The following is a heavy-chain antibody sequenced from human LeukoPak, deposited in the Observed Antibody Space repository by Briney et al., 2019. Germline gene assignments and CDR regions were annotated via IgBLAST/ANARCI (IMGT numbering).Heavy chain of an antibody. V-gene: IGHV3-7*01. CDR1: GFTFSSYW. D-gene: IGHD1-1*01. CDR2: IKQDESEK. CDR3: ARDKIEGPTKLDY. Sequence: GGPLRLSCAASGFTFSSYWMSWVPQAPGQGLEWVANIKQDESEKYYVDSVKGRFTLSRDNAKNSLYLQMNSLRAEDTAVYYCARDKIEGPTKLDYWGQGILVTVSS. J-gene: IGHJ4*02.